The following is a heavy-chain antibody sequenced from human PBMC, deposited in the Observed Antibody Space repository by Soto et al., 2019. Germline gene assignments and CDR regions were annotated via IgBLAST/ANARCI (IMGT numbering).Heavy chain of an antibody. J-gene: IGHJ4*02. CDR2: ISGSDDST. V-gene: IGHV3-23*01. CDR3: AKRSSSSTFDY. CDR1: GFTFSSYA. D-gene: IGHD6-6*01. Sequence: EVQLLESGGGLVQPGESLRLSCAASGFTFSSYAMSWVRQAPGKGLEWASVISGSDDSTYYADSVKGRFTSSRDNSKNTLYLQTNSPRAEDTAVYYCAKRSSSSTFDYWGQGTLVTVSS.